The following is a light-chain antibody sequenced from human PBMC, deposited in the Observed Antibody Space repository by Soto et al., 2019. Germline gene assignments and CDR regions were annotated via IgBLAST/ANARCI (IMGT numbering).Light chain of an antibody. CDR2: DAS. CDR1: QSVSTN. CDR3: QKRSNWL. J-gene: IGKJ4*01. V-gene: IGKV3-11*01. Sequence: EIVLTQSPGSRSWSPGEIASLSGRASQSVSTNVAWYQQKPGQAPRLLIYDASNRATGIPARFSDSGSGTDFTLTISSLEPEDFAVYYCQKRSNWLFGGGTKVDIK.